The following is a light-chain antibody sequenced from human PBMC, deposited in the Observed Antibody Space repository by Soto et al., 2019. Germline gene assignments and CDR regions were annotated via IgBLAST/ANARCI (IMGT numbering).Light chain of an antibody. CDR2: DAS. CDR3: QQFDTLPFT. V-gene: IGKV1-33*01. J-gene: IGKJ3*01. Sequence: DLPMTQSPSSLSASVGDRVTITCQASQNINNYLNWYQQKPGKAPKLLIYDASNLETGVPSRFSGSGSGTDFTFTISSLQPEDFAAYYCQQFDTLPFTFGPGTKVDIK. CDR1: QNINNY.